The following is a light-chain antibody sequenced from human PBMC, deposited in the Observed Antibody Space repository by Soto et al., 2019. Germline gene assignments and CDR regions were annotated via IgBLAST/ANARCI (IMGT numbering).Light chain of an antibody. V-gene: IGKV3-20*01. CDR1: QSVCSDF. CDR3: QQYGSLSWA. Sequence: EIVLTQSPGTLSLSPGERATLSCRASQSVCSDFLAWYQQRPGQPPRILIFGASGRATGIPDRFSGSGSGTDFTLTISRLEPEDFAVYYCQQYGSLSWAFGQGTKVEIK. CDR2: GAS. J-gene: IGKJ1*01.